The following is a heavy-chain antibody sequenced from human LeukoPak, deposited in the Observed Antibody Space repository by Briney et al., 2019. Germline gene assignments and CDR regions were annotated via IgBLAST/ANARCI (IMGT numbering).Heavy chain of an antibody. Sequence: GRSLRLSCAVAAFTFSSYTMNWVRQAPGKGLEWVSSISSSSSYIYYADSVKGRFTISRDNAKNSLYLQMNSLRADDTAVYYCARDSLWSGYYPYNWFDPWGQGTLVTVSS. D-gene: IGHD3-3*01. V-gene: IGHV3-21*01. CDR3: ARDSLWSGYYPYNWFDP. J-gene: IGHJ5*02. CDR2: ISSSSSYI. CDR1: AFTFSSYT.